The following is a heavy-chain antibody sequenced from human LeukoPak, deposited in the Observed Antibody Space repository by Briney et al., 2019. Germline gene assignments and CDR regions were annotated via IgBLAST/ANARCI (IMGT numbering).Heavy chain of an antibody. CDR2: INPIGGST. CDR3: ARSRLLLDY. J-gene: IGHJ4*02. D-gene: IGHD2-21*02. Sequence: GASVKVSCKASGYTFITYYMHWVRQAPGQGLEWMGIINPIGGSTSYAQKFQGRVTMTGDTSTSTVYMELSSLRSEDTAVYYCARSRLLLDYWGRGTLVTVSS. CDR1: GYTFITYY. V-gene: IGHV1-46*01.